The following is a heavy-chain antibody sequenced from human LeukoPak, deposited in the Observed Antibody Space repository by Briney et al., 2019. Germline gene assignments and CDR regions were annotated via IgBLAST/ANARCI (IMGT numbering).Heavy chain of an antibody. CDR2: ISAYNGNT. CDR1: GYTFTSYG. J-gene: IGHJ6*02. D-gene: IGHD5-12*01. Sequence: GASVKVSCKASGYTFTSYGISWVRQAPGQGREWMGWISAYNGNTNYAQKLQGRVTMTTDTSTSTAYMELRSLRSDDTAVYYCARRGGYDWLYYYYGMDVWGQGTTVTVSS. CDR3: ARRGGYDWLYYYYGMDV. V-gene: IGHV1-18*01.